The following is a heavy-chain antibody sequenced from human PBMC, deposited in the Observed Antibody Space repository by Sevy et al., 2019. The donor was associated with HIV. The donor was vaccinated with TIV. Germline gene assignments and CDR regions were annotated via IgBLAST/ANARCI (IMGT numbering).Heavy chain of an antibody. J-gene: IGHJ4*02. D-gene: IGHD2-8*01. CDR3: AREGCTRPHDY. CDR1: GFAFYDYS. Sequence: GGSLRLSCAASGFAFYDYSMSWIRQAPGKGLEWVATLSFGCGKINYAESVKGRFTISRDNSKNSFYLQMDNLRVEDTALYYWAREGCTRPHDYWGQGTRVTVSS. CDR2: LSFGCGKI. V-gene: IGHV3-23*01.